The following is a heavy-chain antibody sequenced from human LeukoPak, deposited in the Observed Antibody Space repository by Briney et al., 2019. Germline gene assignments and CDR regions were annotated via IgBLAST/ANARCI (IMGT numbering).Heavy chain of an antibody. V-gene: IGHV4-4*07. CDR1: GGSISSNY. CDR2: IYTSGST. Sequence: SETLSLTCTVSGGSISSNYWSWIRQPAGKGLEWIGRIYTSGSTNYNPSLKSRVTMSVDTSKNQFSLKLSSVTAADTAVYYCASSYYDILTGYSHDYWGQGTLVTVSS. J-gene: IGHJ4*02. CDR3: ASSYYDILTGYSHDY. D-gene: IGHD3-9*01.